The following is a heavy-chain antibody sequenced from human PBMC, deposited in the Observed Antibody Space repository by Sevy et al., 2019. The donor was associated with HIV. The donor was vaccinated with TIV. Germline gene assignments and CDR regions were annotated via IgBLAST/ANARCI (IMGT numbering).Heavy chain of an antibody. V-gene: IGHV3-21*01. CDR1: GFTFTSYS. CDR3: ARGSSDLEGDY. Sequence: GGSLRLSCAASGFTFTSYSMNWVRQAPGKGLEWVSSISRSRVYIYYADSVKGRFTISGDNTKNSLFLQMNSLRAEDTAVYYCARGSSDLEGDYWGQGTLVTVSS. D-gene: IGHD3-22*01. J-gene: IGHJ4*01. CDR2: ISRSRVYI.